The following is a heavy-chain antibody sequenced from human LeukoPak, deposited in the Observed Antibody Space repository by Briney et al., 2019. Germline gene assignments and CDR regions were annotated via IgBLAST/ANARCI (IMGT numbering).Heavy chain of an antibody. CDR3: ARGHYGDYESGFDP. Sequence: ASVKVSCKASGYTFTSYGISWVRQAPGQGLEWMGWISAYNGNTNYAQKLQGRVTMTTDTSTSAAYMELRSLRSDDTAVYYCARGHYGDYESGFDPWGQGTLVTVSS. CDR1: GYTFTSYG. J-gene: IGHJ5*02. V-gene: IGHV1-18*01. CDR2: ISAYNGNT. D-gene: IGHD4-17*01.